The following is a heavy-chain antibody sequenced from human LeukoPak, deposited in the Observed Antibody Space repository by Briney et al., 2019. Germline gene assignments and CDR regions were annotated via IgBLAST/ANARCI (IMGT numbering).Heavy chain of an antibody. CDR2: IWYDGSNK. J-gene: IGHJ6*03. V-gene: IGHV3-33*06. Sequence: GRSLRLSCAASGFTFSSYGMHWVRQAPGKGLEWEAVIWYDGSNKYYADSVKGRFTISRDNSKNTLYLQMNSLRAEDTAVYYCAKEVISWYYYYYYMDVWGIGTTVTVSS. CDR1: GFTFSSYG. CDR3: AKEVISWYYYYYYMDV. D-gene: IGHD6-13*01.